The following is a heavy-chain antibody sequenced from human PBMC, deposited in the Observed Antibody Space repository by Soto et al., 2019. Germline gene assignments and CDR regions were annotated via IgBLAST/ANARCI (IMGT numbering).Heavy chain of an antibody. CDR1: GFTFRNYG. CDR2: IGLGSSTK. CDR3: ARDQLYYNDISGRPLNAFDV. Sequence: GSLRLSCVASGFTFRNYGMNWVRQAPGKGLEWVSYIGLGSSTKYYADSVEGRFTISRDNAKNSLYLQMNSLRAEDTAVYYCARDQLYYNDISGRPLNAFDVWGQGTMVTVSS. V-gene: IGHV3-48*01. J-gene: IGHJ3*01. D-gene: IGHD3-22*01.